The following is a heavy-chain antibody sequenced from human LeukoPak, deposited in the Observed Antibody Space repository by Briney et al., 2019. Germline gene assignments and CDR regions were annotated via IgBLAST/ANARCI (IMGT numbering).Heavy chain of an antibody. D-gene: IGHD2-15*01. CDR2: IYSGGST. J-gene: IGHJ4*02. CDR1: GFTVSSNY. CDR3: AKAPVTSCRGAFCYPFDY. Sequence: GGSLRLSCAASGFTVSSNYMSWVRQAPGKGLEWVSVIYSGGSTYYADSVKGRFTISRDNSKNTLYLQMNSLRAEDAAVYYCAKAPVTSCRGAFCYPFDYWGQGTLVTVSS. V-gene: IGHV3-66*01.